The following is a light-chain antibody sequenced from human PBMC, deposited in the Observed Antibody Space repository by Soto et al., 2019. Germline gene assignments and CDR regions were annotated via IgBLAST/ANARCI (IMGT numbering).Light chain of an antibody. CDR3: ATWDDSLRGWV. V-gene: IGLV1-44*01. CDR2: SNN. CDR1: TSNIGSNA. Sequence: QAVVTQPPSASGTPGQTVTISCSGSTSNIGSNAVDWYQQLPGTAPKVLIYSNNQRPSGVPDRIFGSRSGTSASLAISGLQSEDEADYYCATWDDSLRGWVFGGGTKLTVL. J-gene: IGLJ3*02.